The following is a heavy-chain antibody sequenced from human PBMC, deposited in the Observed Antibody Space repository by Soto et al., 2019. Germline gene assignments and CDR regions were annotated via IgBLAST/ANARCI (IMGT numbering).Heavy chain of an antibody. J-gene: IGHJ4*02. CDR3: ARGGIAAAAPPDY. Sequence: QVQLQESGPGLVKPSQTLSLTCTVSGGSISSGGYYWSWIRQHPGKGLEWIGYIYYSGSTYYNPALKSRVTISVDTSKNQFALKLSSVTAADTAVYYCARGGIAAAAPPDYWGQGTLVTVSS. CDR2: IYYSGST. D-gene: IGHD6-13*01. V-gene: IGHV4-31*03. CDR1: GGSISSGGYY.